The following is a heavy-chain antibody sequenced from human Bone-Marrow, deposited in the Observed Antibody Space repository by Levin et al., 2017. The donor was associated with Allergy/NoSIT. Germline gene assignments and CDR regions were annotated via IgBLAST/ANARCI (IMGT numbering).Heavy chain of an antibody. CDR1: GFTFNNYA. J-gene: IGHJ4*02. CDR2: IRSGGDVT. V-gene: IGHV3-23*01. D-gene: IGHD3-16*01. Sequence: GGSLRLSCVASGFTFNNYAMSWVRQAPWRGLEWVSAIRSGGDVTYYADSVKGRFTISRDNSKNTLYLQMDSLRTEDTAVYHCVKEGTLTSYGDHWGQGALVTVSS. CDR3: VKEGTLTSYGDH.